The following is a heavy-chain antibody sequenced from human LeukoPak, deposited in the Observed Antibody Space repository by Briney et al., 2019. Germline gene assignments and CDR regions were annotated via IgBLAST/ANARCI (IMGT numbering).Heavy chain of an antibody. CDR1: GGSISSSSYF. CDR2: MYYSGST. J-gene: IGHJ3*02. D-gene: IGHD1-26*01. Sequence: SETLSLTCTISGGSISSSSYFWGWIRQPPGKGLEWIGTMYYSGSTYYNPSLKSRVTISVDTSKNQFSLKLSSVTAADTAVYYCGVYSGSYDYWDDAFDIWGQGTMVTVSS. V-gene: IGHV4-39*07. CDR3: GVYSGSYDYWDDAFDI.